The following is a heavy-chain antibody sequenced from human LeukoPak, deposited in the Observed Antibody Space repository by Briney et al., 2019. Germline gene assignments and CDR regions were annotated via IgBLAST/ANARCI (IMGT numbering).Heavy chain of an antibody. D-gene: IGHD6-19*01. J-gene: IGHJ6*02. V-gene: IGHV1-8*01. CDR2: MNPNSGNT. CDR3: ARGDSGGGSGWYPIPQSYYYYGMDV. Sequence: ASVKVSCKASGYTFTSHDINWVRQATGQGLEWMGWMNPNSGNTGYAQKFQGRVTMTRNTSISTAYMELSSLRSEDTAVYYCARGDSGGGSGWYPIPQSYYYYGMDVWGQGTTVTVSS. CDR1: GYTFTSHD.